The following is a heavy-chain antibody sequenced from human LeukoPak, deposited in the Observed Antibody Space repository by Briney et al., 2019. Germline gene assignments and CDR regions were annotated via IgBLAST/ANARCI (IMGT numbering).Heavy chain of an antibody. CDR1: RYTFTGYY. CDR3: ARDLGYYYDSSGYPSLAYYFDY. Sequence: ASVKVSCKASRYTFTGYYMRWVRHSPGQGLEWMGWINPNSGGTNYAQKLQGRVTMTRDTSVSTAYMELSRLRSDDTAVYYCARDLGYYYDSSGYPSLAYYFDYWGQGTLVTVSS. D-gene: IGHD3-22*01. CDR2: INPNSGGT. J-gene: IGHJ4*02. V-gene: IGHV1-2*02.